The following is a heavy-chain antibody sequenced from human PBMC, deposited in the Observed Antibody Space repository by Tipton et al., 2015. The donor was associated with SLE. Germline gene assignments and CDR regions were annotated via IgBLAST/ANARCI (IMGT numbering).Heavy chain of an antibody. CDR3: AGHSSSWYGVDY. Sequence: QLVQSGGGVVQPGRPLRLSCAASGFTFSSYGMHWVRQAPGKGLEWVAVIWYDGSNKYYADSVKGRFTISRDNSKNTLYLQMNSLRAEDTAVYYCAGHSSSWYGVDYWGQGTLVTVSS. J-gene: IGHJ4*02. CDR2: IWYDGSNK. D-gene: IGHD6-13*01. CDR1: GFTFSSYG. V-gene: IGHV3-33*01.